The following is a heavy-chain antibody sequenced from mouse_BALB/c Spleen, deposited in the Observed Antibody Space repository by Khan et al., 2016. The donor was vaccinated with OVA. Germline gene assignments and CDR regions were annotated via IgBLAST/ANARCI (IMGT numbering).Heavy chain of an antibody. CDR2: ISDLAYSI. V-gene: IGHV5-15*02. CDR3: DRGGGTAPFAY. D-gene: IGHD1-2*01. J-gene: IGHJ3*01. Sequence: EVELVESGGGLVQPGGSRKLSCAASGFTFSDYGMAWVRQAPGKGPEWVAFISDLAYSIYYADTVTGRFTISRENVKNTLYLEMSSLRSEDTAMXYCDRGGGTAPFAYWGQGTLVTVSA. CDR1: GFTFSDYG.